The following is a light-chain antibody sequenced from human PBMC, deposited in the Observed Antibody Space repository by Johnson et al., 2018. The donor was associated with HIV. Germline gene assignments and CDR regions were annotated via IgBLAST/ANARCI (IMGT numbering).Light chain of an antibody. CDR2: ENN. CDR1: SSNIGNNY. CDR3: GTWDSSLSAGRV. Sequence: QSVLTQPPSVSAAPGQKVTISCSGSSSNIGNNYVSWYQQLPGTAPKLFIYENNKRPSGIPDRFSGSRSGTSATLGITGLQTGDEADYYCGTWDSSLSAGRVFGTGTKVTVL. J-gene: IGLJ1*01. V-gene: IGLV1-51*02.